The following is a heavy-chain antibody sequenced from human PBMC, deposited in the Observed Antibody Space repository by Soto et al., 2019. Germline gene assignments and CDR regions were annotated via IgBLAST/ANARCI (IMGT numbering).Heavy chain of an antibody. CDR2: IYYSGST. CDR3: ARSGYCGGDCYPEYFQH. V-gene: IGHV4-31*03. J-gene: IGHJ1*01. D-gene: IGHD2-21*02. CDR1: GGSISSGGYY. Sequence: SETLSLTCTVSGGSISSGGYYWSWIRQHPGKGLEWIGYIYYSGSTYYNPSLKSRVTMSVDTSKNQFSLKLSSVTAADTAVYYCARSGYCGGDCYPEYFQHWXQGTLVTVSS.